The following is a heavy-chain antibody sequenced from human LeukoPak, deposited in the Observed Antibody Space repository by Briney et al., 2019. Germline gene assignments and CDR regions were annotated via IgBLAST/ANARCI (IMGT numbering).Heavy chain of an antibody. CDR1: GYNFTSYW. V-gene: IGHV5-10-1*01. D-gene: IGHD3-9*01. CDR3: ARSLFDYDILTGHDY. CDR2: IDPTDSYT. J-gene: IGHJ4*02. Sequence: GESLKISCKASGYNFTSYWINWVRQMPGKGLEYMGRIDPTDSYTNYSPTFQGHVTISADKSISTAYLQWSSLKASDTAVYYCARSLFDYDILTGHDYWGQGTLVTVSS.